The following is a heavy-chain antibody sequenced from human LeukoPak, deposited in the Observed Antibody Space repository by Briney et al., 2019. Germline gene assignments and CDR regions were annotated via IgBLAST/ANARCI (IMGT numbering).Heavy chain of an antibody. J-gene: IGHJ6*02. CDR3: ARMVAAAGTRHGRDGPRYYYGMDV. CDR1: GGSISSYY. D-gene: IGHD6-13*01. V-gene: IGHV4-59*01. Sequence: SETLSLTCTVSGGSISSYYWSWIRQPPGKGLEWIGYIYYSGSTNYNPSLKSRVTISVDTSKNQFSLKLSSVTAADTAVYYCARMVAAAGTRHGRDGPRYYYGMDVWGQGTTVTVSS. CDR2: IYYSGST.